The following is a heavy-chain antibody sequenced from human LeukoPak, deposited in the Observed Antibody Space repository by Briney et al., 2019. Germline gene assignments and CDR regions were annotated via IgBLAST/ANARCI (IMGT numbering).Heavy chain of an antibody. CDR2: ISYNGNT. V-gene: IGHV1-18*01. CDR1: GYTFTSYG. Sequence: GASVKVSCRASGYTFTSYGMSWVRQAPGQGLEWMGWISYNGNTNYAQKFQGRVTVTTDTSTSTASMEQRSLRSDDTAVYYCAACLRSGYYYSFDYWGQGTLVTVSS. J-gene: IGHJ4*02. D-gene: IGHD3-22*01. CDR3: AACLRSGYYYSFDY.